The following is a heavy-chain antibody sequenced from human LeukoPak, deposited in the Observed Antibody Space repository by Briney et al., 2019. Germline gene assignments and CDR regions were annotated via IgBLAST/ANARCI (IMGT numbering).Heavy chain of an antibody. V-gene: IGHV3-7*01. CDR3: ARFGYSHGYGWGGGYYYYYMDV. CDR1: GFTFSNYW. D-gene: IGHD5-18*01. Sequence: GGSLRLSCVVSGFTFSNYWMTWVRQAPGKGLEWVANIQQDGSEKYYVDSVKGRFTIFRDNAKNSVYLQMNSLRAEDTAVYYCARFGYSHGYGWGGGYYYYYMDVWGKGTAVTVSS. J-gene: IGHJ6*03. CDR2: IQQDGSEK.